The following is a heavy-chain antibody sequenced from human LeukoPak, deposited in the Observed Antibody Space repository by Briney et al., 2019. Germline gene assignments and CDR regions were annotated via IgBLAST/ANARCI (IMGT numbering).Heavy chain of an antibody. CDR3: AKQGGSYRYFDY. V-gene: IGHV3-23*01. D-gene: IGHD1-26*01. Sequence: GGSLRLSCAPSGFIFDNYGMSWVRQAPGKGLEWVSGLGVSDGTAYYAESVKGRFTISRDNSRNTLYLQMNSLRADDTAVYYCAKQGGSYRYFDYWGQGTLVTVSS. J-gene: IGHJ4*02. CDR1: GFIFDNYG. CDR2: LGVSDGTA.